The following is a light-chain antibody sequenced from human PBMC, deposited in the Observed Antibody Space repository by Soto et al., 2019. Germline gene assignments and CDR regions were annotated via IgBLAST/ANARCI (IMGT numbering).Light chain of an antibody. CDR3: SSYTSSSTYV. CDR1: SSEVGSYNR. Sequence: QSVLTQPPSVSGSPGQSVAISCTGTSSEVGSYNRVSWYQQPPGTAPKVMIYEVSNRPSGVPDRFSGSKSGNTASLTISGLQAEDEADYYCSSYTSSSTYVFGTGTKVTVL. CDR2: EVS. J-gene: IGLJ1*01. V-gene: IGLV2-18*02.